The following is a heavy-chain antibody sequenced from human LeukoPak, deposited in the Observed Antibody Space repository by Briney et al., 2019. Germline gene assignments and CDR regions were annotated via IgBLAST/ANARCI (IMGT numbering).Heavy chain of an antibody. CDR2: ISGNNDNP. D-gene: IGHD2-2*01. CDR1: GYTFSNFG. CDR3: ARDGTSTDDY. Sequence: ASVKVSCKTSGYTFSNFGINWVRQAPGQGLEWMGWISGNNDNPNYGQKFQGRFTVTTDSSTSTAYMELRNLRFDDTAVYFCARDGTSTDDYWGQGTLVTVSS. J-gene: IGHJ4*02. V-gene: IGHV1-18*01.